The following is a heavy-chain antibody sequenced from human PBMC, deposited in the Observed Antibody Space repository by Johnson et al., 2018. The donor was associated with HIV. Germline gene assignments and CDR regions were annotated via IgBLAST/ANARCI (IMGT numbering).Heavy chain of an antibody. CDR2: IKSKTDGGTT. CDR1: GFTFSDYY. J-gene: IGHJ3*02. D-gene: IGHD3-22*01. CDR3: ARGGYYDSSGSAFDI. V-gene: IGHV3-15*01. Sequence: VQLVESGGGLVQPGGSMRLSCAASGFTFSDYYMSWIRQAPGKGLEWVGRIKSKTDGGTTDYAAPVKGRFTISRDDSINTVYLQMNSLRAEDTAVYYCARGGYYDSSGSAFDIWGQGTMVTVSP.